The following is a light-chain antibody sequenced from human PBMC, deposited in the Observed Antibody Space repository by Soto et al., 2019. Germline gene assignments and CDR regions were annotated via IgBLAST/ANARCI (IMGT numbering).Light chain of an antibody. V-gene: IGKV2-28*01. CDR2: LGS. CDR3: MQPLENFRT. CDR1: ARLLHKNGYNY. J-gene: IGKJ1*01. Sequence: IVMTQSPLSLSVTPEEAASISCMSSARLLHKNGYNYVDWYMQKPGQSPQLLIYLGSNRASGVPDRFSGSGSDTYFTLEISRVEADDVGVYYCMQPLENFRTFGQGTKVEIK.